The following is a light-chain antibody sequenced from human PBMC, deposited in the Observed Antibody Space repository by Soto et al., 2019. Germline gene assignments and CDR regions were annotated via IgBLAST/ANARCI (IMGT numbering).Light chain of an antibody. J-gene: IGKJ1*01. CDR2: DAS. Sequence: EIVMSQSPGALSVSPGERATLFCRASQSVRSSLAWYQQKPGQAPRLFIYDASTRATGIPARFSGSGSGTEFTLTISSLQSEDFAVYYCQKYGNFWTFGQGTKA. V-gene: IGKV3-15*01. CDR3: QKYGNFWT. CDR1: QSVRSS.